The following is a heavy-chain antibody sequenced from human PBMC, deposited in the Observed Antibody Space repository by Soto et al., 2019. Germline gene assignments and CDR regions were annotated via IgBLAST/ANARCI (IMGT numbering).Heavy chain of an antibody. CDR3: AKVVAPAGIVNYYYGMDV. Sequence: GGSLRLSCAASGFTFSGYAMHWVRQPPGKGLEWVAVTSWDGNNKYYADSVKGRFTISRDNSKNTLDLQMNSLRDEDMAVYYCAKVVAPAGIVNYYYGMDVWGQGTTVTV. D-gene: IGHD2-2*01. CDR1: GFTFSGYA. J-gene: IGHJ6*02. V-gene: IGHV3-30*04. CDR2: TSWDGNNK.